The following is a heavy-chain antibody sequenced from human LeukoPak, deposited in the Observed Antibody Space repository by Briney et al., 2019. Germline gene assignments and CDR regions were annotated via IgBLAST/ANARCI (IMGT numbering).Heavy chain of an antibody. J-gene: IGHJ4*02. V-gene: IGHV3-15*01. Sequence: PGGSLRLSCAASGFTFSSYSMSGVRQAPGKGLEWVGHIKSKVDGGTPDYVAPVKGRFTISRDDSRNTLYLQLSSLNTEDTAVYYCTTRSPARYCSDGACYSSADYWGQGTLVTVSS. D-gene: IGHD2-15*01. CDR2: IKSKVDGGTP. CDR1: GFTFSSYS. CDR3: TTRSPARYCSDGACYSSADY.